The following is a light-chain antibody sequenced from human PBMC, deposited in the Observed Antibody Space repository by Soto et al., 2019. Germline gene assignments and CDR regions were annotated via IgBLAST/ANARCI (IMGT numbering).Light chain of an antibody. CDR2: GAS. V-gene: IGKV3-15*01. CDR1: QSVSTN. CDR3: QQYNNWPRT. J-gene: IGKJ1*01. Sequence: EIVMTQSPATLSVSPGERATLSCRASQSVSTNLAWYQQKVGQAPRLLIYGASTRASGVPARFSGSGSGTEFTLTISSLQSEDFAVYYCQQYNNWPRTFGQGTKVDIK.